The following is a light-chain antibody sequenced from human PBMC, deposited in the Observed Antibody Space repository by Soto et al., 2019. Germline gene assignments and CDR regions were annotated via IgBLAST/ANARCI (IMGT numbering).Light chain of an antibody. V-gene: IGKV1-5*03. CDR2: KAS. CDR1: QIISSW. Sequence: IQMTQSPSTLSASVGDRVTITCRASQIISSWLAWYQQKPGKAPKLLIYKASSLESAVPSRFSGSGSGTEFTLTIISLQPYDFATYYYQQYNSYPYTFGQVTKLEIK. CDR3: QQYNSYPYT. J-gene: IGKJ2*01.